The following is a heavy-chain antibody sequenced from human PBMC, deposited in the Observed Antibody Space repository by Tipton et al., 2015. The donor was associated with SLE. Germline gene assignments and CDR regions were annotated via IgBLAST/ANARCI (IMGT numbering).Heavy chain of an antibody. D-gene: IGHD1-14*01. V-gene: IGHV4-31*11. J-gene: IGHJ3*02. CDR1: GGSISSGGYY. CDR3: ARGGRRAFDI. Sequence: TLSLICAVYGGSISSGGYYWSWIRQHPGKGLEWIWYIYYSGSTYYNPSLKSRVTISVDTSKNQFSLKLSSVTAADTAVYYCARGGRRAFDIWGQGTMVTVSS. CDR2: IYYSGST.